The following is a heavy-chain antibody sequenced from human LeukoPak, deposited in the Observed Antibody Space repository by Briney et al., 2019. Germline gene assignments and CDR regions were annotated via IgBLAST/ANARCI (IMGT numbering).Heavy chain of an antibody. J-gene: IGHJ5*02. V-gene: IGHV4-38-2*02. CDR2: IYHSGST. Sequence: PSETLSLTCTVSGYSISSGYYWGWIRQPPGKGLEWIGSIYHSGSTYYNPSLKSRVTISVDTSKNQFSLKLSSVTAADTAVYYCARDSSAYSRENWFDPWGQGTLVTVSS. CDR3: ARDSSAYSRENWFDP. CDR1: GYSISSGYY. D-gene: IGHD6-13*01.